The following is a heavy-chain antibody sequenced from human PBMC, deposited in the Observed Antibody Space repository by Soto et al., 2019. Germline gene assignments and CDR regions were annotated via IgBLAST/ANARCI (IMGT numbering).Heavy chain of an antibody. CDR1: GGTFSSYA. CDR2: IIPIFGTA. CDR3: ARGYYYDSSGYPHGGAFDI. J-gene: IGHJ3*02. V-gene: IGHV1-69*01. D-gene: IGHD3-22*01. Sequence: QVQLVQSGAEVKKPGSSVKVSCKASGGTFSSYAISWVRQAPGQGLEWMGGIIPIFGTANYAQKFQGRVTITADASTSKAYMELSSLRSEDTAVYYCARGYYYDSSGYPHGGAFDIWGQGTMVTVSS.